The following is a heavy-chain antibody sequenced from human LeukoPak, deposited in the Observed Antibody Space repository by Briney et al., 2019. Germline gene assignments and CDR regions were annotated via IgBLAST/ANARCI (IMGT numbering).Heavy chain of an antibody. CDR3: AKGSCGSTSCSFDY. V-gene: IGHV3-23*01. J-gene: IGHJ4*02. Sequence: GGSLRLSCAASGFTFDSYAMSWVRQAPGKGLEWVSAISTRGGSTYYADSVKGRLTISRDNSKNTLDLQMNSLRAEDTAVYYCAKGSCGSTSCSFDYWAQGTLVTVSS. CDR1: GFTFDSYA. CDR2: ISTRGGST. D-gene: IGHD2-2*01.